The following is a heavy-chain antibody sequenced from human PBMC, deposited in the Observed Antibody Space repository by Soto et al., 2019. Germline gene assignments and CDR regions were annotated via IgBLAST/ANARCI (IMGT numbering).Heavy chain of an antibody. CDR3: AKAVDNSWYYFDS. Sequence: GGSLRLSCAASGFTFSTYAMSWVRQAPGKGLGCVSGISGSGGSTYYPDSVKGRFTISRDNSKNTLYLQTNSLRAEDTAVYYCAKAVDNSWYYFDSWGQGTLVTVSS. V-gene: IGHV3-23*01. J-gene: IGHJ4*02. CDR2: ISGSGGST. CDR1: GFTFSTYA. D-gene: IGHD6-13*01.